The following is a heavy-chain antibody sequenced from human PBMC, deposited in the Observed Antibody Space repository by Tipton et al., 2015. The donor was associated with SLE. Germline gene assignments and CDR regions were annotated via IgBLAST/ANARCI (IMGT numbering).Heavy chain of an antibody. CDR2: TSYSWTT. CDR3: ARHFDAGCPSCPESNNWFDA. J-gene: IGHJ5*02. V-gene: IGHV4-61*05. D-gene: IGHD2-2*01. CDR1: GDSVSSSNYY. Sequence: TLSLTCTVSGDSVSSSNYYWGWIRQPPGKGLEWIGYTSYSWTTNYNASLKSRVTISVDTSKNQFSLNLSSVTAADTAVYYCARHFDAGCPSCPESNNWFDAWGQGILVSVSS.